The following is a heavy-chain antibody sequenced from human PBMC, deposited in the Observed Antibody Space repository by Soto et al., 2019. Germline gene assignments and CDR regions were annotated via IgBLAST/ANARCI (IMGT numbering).Heavy chain of an antibody. CDR2: INIYSGDA. J-gene: IGHJ4*02. Sequence: QVRLEQSGPEVKKTGASVKDSCKASGYTFTSYGISWVRQAPGQGLEWMGWINIYSGDANYAQSFQDRVTMTRDTSTNTVYMEMRTLRSDDTAVYYCARALYYYDNSGLAYWGQGTLVTVSS. CDR1: GYTFTSYG. V-gene: IGHV1-18*01. D-gene: IGHD3-22*01. CDR3: ARALYYYDNSGLAY.